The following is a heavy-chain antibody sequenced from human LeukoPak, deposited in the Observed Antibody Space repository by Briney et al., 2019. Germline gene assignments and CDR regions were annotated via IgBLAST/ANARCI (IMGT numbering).Heavy chain of an antibody. V-gene: IGHV3-30-3*01. CDR1: GFTFRTYT. Sequence: GRSLRLSCAASGFTFRTYTMHWVRQAPGKGLEWVASISYDGYYKYYAESVKGPFIISRDNSKNTLYLQINSLRADDTAVYYCASAGAVTDSFVHWGEGTLDIVSS. D-gene: IGHD4-23*01. CDR3: ASAGAVTDSFVH. J-gene: IGHJ5*02. CDR2: ISYDGYYK.